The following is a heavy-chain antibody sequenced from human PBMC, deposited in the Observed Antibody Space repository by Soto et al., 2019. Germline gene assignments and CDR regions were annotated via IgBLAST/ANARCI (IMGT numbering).Heavy chain of an antibody. J-gene: IGHJ4*02. CDR2: IYYSGST. D-gene: IGHD1-26*01. CDR1: GGSVSSGSYY. V-gene: IGHV4-61*01. CDR3: ARVEPVGIGWELRDY. Sequence: QVQLQESGPGLVKPSETLSLTCTVSGGSVSSGSYYWSWIRQPPGKGLEWIGYIYYSGSTNYNPSLKSRVTKSVDTSKNQFSLKLSSVTAADTAVYYCARVEPVGIGWELRDYWGKGTLVTVSS.